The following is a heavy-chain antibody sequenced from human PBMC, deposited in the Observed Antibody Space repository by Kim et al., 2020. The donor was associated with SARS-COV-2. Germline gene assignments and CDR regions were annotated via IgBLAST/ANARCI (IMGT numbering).Heavy chain of an antibody. Sequence: GGSLRLSCAASGFTFSSYWMSWVRQAPGKGLEWVANIKQDGSEKYYVDSVKGRFTISRDNAKNSLYLQMNSLRAEDTAVYYCAREGKSLWFPTYYDILTGPGSYYYYGMDVWGQGTTVTVSS. V-gene: IGHV3-7*01. CDR2: IKQDGSEK. CDR3: AREGKSLWFPTYYDILTGPGSYYYYGMDV. D-gene: IGHD3-9*01. J-gene: IGHJ6*02. CDR1: GFTFSSYW.